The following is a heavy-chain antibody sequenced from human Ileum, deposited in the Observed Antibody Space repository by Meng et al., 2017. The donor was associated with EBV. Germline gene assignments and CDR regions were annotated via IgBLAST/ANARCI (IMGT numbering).Heavy chain of an antibody. J-gene: IGHJ4*02. CDR2: ICHSGST. D-gene: IGHD5-12*01. CDR3: ARYSGYNIPFDY. V-gene: IGHV4-4*02. CDR1: GGSISDNNW. Sequence: QVQLQESGPGLVKPSGTLSLTCAVSGGSISDNNWWSWVRQPPGKGLEWIGTICHSGSTTYNPSLKSRVTISVDKSNNQFSLRLSSVTAADTAVYYCARYSGYNIPFDYWGQGTLVTVAS.